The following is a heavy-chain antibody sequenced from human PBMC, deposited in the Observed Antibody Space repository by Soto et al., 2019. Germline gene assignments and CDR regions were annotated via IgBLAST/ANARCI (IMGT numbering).Heavy chain of an antibody. J-gene: IGHJ5*02. Sequence: ASVKVSCKASGYTFTGYYMHWVRQAPGQGLEWMGWINPNSGGTNYAQKFQGRVTMTRDTSISTAYMELSRLRSDDTAVYYCARVLETEWIQLNTWFDPWGQGTLVTVSS. CDR2: INPNSGGT. CDR1: GYTFTGYY. CDR3: ARVLETEWIQLNTWFDP. D-gene: IGHD5-18*01. V-gene: IGHV1-2*02.